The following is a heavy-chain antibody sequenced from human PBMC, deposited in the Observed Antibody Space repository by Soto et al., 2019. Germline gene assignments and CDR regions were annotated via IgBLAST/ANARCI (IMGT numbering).Heavy chain of an antibody. Sequence: PGESLKISCQGSGYSFTNYWIGWVRQMPGTGLEWLGIIYPGNSNTRYSPSFEGQVTMSADKSINTAYLQWSSLRASDTAIYFCARPSDVGLASSFEYWGQGTPVTVSS. CDR3: ARPSDVGLASSFEY. CDR2: IYPGNSNT. V-gene: IGHV5-51*01. CDR1: GYSFTNYW. J-gene: IGHJ4*02.